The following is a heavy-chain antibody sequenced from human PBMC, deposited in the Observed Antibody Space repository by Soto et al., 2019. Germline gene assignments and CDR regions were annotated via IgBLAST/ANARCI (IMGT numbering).Heavy chain of an antibody. V-gene: IGHV3-30*18. J-gene: IGHJ6*02. Sequence: QVQLVESGGGVVQPGRSLRLSCAASGFTFSSYGMHWVRQAPGKGLEWVAVISYDGSNKYYADSVKGRFTISRDNSKNTLYLQMNSLRAEDTAVYYYAKEVGTIFYYYGMDVWGQGTTVTVSS. CDR3: AKEVGTIFYYYGMDV. CDR1: GFTFSSYG. CDR2: ISYDGSNK. D-gene: IGHD3-9*01.